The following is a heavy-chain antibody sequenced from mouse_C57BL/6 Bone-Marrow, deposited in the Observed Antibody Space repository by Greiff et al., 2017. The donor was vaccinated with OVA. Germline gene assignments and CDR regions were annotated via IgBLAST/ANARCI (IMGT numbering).Heavy chain of an antibody. Sequence: QVQLKESGAELARPGASVKLSCKASGYTFTSYGISWVKQRTGQGLEWIGEIYPRSGNTYYNEKFKGKATLTADKSSSTAYMELRSLTSEDSAVYFGARWLLRGAMDYWGQGTSVTVSS. CDR1: GYTFTSYG. D-gene: IGHD2-3*01. V-gene: IGHV1-81*01. J-gene: IGHJ4*01. CDR2: IYPRSGNT. CDR3: ARWLLRGAMDY.